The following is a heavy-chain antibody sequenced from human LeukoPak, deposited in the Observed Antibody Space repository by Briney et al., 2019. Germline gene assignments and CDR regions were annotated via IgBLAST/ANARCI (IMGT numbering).Heavy chain of an antibody. CDR2: IHYTGST. V-gene: IGHV4-59*08. CDR1: GGSISSYY. J-gene: IGHJ1*01. D-gene: IGHD2-15*01. Sequence: YPSETLSLTCTVSGGSISSYYWSWIRQPPGKGLEWIGYIHYTGSTYHNPSLKSRITISIDTSKNQFSLKLSSVTAADTAVYYCAGTSSSYCSGGSCYGKFQTWGQGTLVTVSS. CDR3: AGTSSSYCSGGSCYGKFQT.